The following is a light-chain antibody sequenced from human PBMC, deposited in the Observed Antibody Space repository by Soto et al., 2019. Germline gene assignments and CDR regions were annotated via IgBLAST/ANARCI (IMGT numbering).Light chain of an antibody. Sequence: QSALTQPPSASGSPGQSVTISCTGSSSDIGGYDFVSWYQQHPGKVPKLLIYEVTKRPSGVPDRFSGSKSGNTASLTVSGLQADDEADYYCAAWDDSLNGWVFGGGTKVTVL. V-gene: IGLV2-8*01. CDR1: SSDIGGYDF. CDR2: EVT. CDR3: AAWDDSLNGWV. J-gene: IGLJ3*02.